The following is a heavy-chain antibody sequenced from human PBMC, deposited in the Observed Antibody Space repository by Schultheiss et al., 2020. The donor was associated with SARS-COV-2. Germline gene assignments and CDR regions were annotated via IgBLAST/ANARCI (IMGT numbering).Heavy chain of an antibody. Sequence: GGSLRLSCAASGFTFSSYAMSWVRQAPGKGLEWVSVIYSGGSTYYADSVKGRFTISRHNSKNTLYLQMNSLRAEDTAVYYCTTAVDIVLMVYADDAFDIWGQGTMVTVSS. V-gene: IGHV3-53*04. CDR2: IYSGGST. D-gene: IGHD2-8*01. CDR3: TTAVDIVLMVYADDAFDI. J-gene: IGHJ3*02. CDR1: GFTFSSYA.